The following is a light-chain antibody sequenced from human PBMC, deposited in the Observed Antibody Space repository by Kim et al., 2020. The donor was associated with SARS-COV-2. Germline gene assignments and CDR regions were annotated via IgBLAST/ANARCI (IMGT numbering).Light chain of an antibody. J-gene: IGKJ2*01. Sequence: SVSPGGRAALSCRAGQSVSSNLAWYQQKPGQAPRLLIYGPSTRATGIPARFSGSGSGTEFTLTISSLQSEDFAFYYCQQYNKWPYTFGQGTKLEI. CDR1: QSVSSN. CDR2: GPS. CDR3: QQYNKWPYT. V-gene: IGKV3-15*01.